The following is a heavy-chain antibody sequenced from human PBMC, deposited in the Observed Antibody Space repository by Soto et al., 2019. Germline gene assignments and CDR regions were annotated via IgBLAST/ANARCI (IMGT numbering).Heavy chain of an antibody. CDR3: ARGGGVQLWPHYYYYYGMDV. V-gene: IGHV4-34*01. Sequence: TLSLTCAVYGGSFSGYYWSWIRQPPGKGLEWIGEINHSGSTNYNPSLKSRVTISVDTSKNQFSLKLSSVTAADTAVYYCARGGGVQLWPHYYYYYGMDVWGQGTTVTVSS. CDR1: GGSFSGYY. D-gene: IGHD5-18*01. CDR2: INHSGST. J-gene: IGHJ6*02.